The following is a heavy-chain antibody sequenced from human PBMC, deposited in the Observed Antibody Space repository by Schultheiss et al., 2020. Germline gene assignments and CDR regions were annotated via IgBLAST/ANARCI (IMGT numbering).Heavy chain of an antibody. V-gene: IGHV4-34*01. J-gene: IGHJ6*03. CDR1: GGSFSGYY. CDR2: INFSGST. Sequence: SETLSLTCAVYGGSFSGYYWSWIRQPPGKGLEWIEEINFSGSTNYNPSLKSRVTISVDTSKTQFSLKLSSVTAADTAVYYCARGRYDILTGIYYYYYYMDVWGKGTTVTVSS. CDR3: ARGRYDILTGIYYYYYYMDV. D-gene: IGHD3-9*01.